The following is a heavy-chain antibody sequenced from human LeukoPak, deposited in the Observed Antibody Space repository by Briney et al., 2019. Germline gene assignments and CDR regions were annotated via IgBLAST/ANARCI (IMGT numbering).Heavy chain of an antibody. D-gene: IGHD3-22*01. Sequence: SETLSLTCTVSGGSISSSSYYWGWIRQPPGKGLEWIGSIYYSGSTYYNPSLKSRVTISVDTSKNQFSLKLSSVTAADTAVYYCARVPDTMIVVVDWGQGTLVTVSS. J-gene: IGHJ4*02. V-gene: IGHV4-39*07. CDR1: GGSISSSSYY. CDR2: IYYSGST. CDR3: ARVPDTMIVVVD.